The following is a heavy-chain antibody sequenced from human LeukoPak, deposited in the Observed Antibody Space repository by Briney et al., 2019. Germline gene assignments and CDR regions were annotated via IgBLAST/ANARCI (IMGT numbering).Heavy chain of an antibody. CDR1: GFTFDDYG. CDR3: ARGGLRQQLVRGDHFDD. D-gene: IGHD6-13*01. CDR2: IYSGGST. V-gene: IGHV3-66*01. J-gene: IGHJ4*02. Sequence: GGSLRLSCAASGFTFDDYGMSGVREAPGEGLEWGSVIYSGGSTYYADSVKGRFSISRDNSKNTLYLQMNSLRDEDTAVYYCARGGLRQQLVRGDHFDDWGQGTLATVSS.